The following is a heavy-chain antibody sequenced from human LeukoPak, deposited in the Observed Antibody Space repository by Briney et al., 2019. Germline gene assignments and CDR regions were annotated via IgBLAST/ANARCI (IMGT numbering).Heavy chain of an antibody. D-gene: IGHD1-26*01. CDR3: ARLVRASWFDS. V-gene: IGHV6-1*01. J-gene: IGHJ5*01. CDR2: TYYRSKWYN. CDR1: GDSVSTNSAT. Sequence: SQTLSLTCAISGDSVSTNSATWTWLRQSPSRGLEWLGRTYYRSKWYNDYAVSMKSRITINPDTSKNQFSLQLNSVTPEDTAVYYCARLVRASWFDSWGQGTLVTVSS.